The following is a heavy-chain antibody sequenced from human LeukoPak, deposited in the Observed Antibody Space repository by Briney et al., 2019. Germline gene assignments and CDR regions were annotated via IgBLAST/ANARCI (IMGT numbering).Heavy chain of an antibody. CDR2: ISSSGSTI. D-gene: IGHD4-11*01. V-gene: IGHV3-11*04. CDR3: ARDIEMSTVTYAGY. Sequence: GGSLRLSCAASGFTFSDYYMSWIRQAPGKGLEWVSYISSSGSTIYYADSVQGRFTISRDNAKNTLYLQMNSLRDEDTAVYYCARDIEMSTVTYAGYWGQGTLVTVSS. J-gene: IGHJ4*02. CDR1: GFTFSDYY.